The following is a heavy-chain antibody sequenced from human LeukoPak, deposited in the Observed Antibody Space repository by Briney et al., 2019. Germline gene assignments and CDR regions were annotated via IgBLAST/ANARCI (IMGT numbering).Heavy chain of an antibody. CDR2: ISPSNGAT. CDR1: GSMFAGHY. Sequence: GASVKVSCKASGSMFAGHYRHWMRQAPGQGLEWMGWISPSNGATKYAHNFQGRVTMTRDTSISTAYMELSDLRSDDPAVYYCAVSVQAAAIPAFDNWGQGTLVTVSS. D-gene: IGHD6-25*01. CDR3: AVSVQAAAIPAFDN. V-gene: IGHV1-2*07. J-gene: IGHJ4*02.